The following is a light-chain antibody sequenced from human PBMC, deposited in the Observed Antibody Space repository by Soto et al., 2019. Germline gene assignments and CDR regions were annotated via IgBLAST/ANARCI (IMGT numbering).Light chain of an antibody. CDR3: QQAKSFPPIT. J-gene: IGKJ4*01. Sequence: DIQMTQSPSSVSASVGDRATITCRASQSISSGLAWYHQKPRKTPKLLIYAASTLQDGVPARFSGSGSGTDFTLTISSLQPEYFATYYCQQAKSFPPITFGGGTKVEIK. CDR2: AAS. CDR1: QSISSG. V-gene: IGKV1-12*01.